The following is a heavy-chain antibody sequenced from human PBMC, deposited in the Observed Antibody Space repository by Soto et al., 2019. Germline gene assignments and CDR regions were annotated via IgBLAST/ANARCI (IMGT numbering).Heavy chain of an antibody. D-gene: IGHD2-8*01. CDR1: SGSFSGYY. CDR3: ARVGGFFTNGVCYSLYYYYYGMDF. CDR2: INHSGST. J-gene: IGHJ6*02. V-gene: IGHV4-34*01. Sequence: LSLTCAVYSGSFSGYYWSWIRQPPGKGLEWIGEINHSGSTNYNPSLKSRVTISVDTSKNQFSLKLSSVTAADTAVYYCARVGGFFTNGVCYSLYYYYYGMDFWGQRTTDTVSS.